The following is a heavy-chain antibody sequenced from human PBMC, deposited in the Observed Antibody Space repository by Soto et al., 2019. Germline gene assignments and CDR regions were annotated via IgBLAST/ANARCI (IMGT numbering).Heavy chain of an antibody. CDR1: GYTFTGYY. CDR3: ARKVQRIQLAPKPGYFDY. J-gene: IGHJ4*03. CDR2: INPKSGGT. Sequence: ASVKVSFKASGYTFTGYYMHWVRQAPGQGLEWMGWINPKSGGTNYAQKFQGWVTMTRDTSISTAYIELSRLRSDDTAVYYCARKVQRIQLAPKPGYFDYWGQGTLVTVSS. D-gene: IGHD5-18*01. V-gene: IGHV1-2*04.